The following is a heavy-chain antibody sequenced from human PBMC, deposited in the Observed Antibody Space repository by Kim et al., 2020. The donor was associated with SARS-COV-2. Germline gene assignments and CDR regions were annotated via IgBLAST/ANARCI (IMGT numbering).Heavy chain of an antibody. J-gene: IGHJ6*02. Sequence: TYDHPSLKSRVTISAGTAKNPFSLTLSSVTAADTAVYFCARGYGIFYGLDVWGQGTTVTVSS. V-gene: IGHV4-30-4*05. CDR2: T. D-gene: IGHD2-15*01. CDR3: ARGYGIFYGLDV.